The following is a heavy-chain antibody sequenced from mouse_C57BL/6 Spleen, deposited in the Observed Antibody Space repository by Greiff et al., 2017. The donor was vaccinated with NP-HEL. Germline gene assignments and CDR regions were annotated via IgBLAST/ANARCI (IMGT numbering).Heavy chain of an antibody. Sequence: EVQRVESGGGLVKPGGSLKLSCAASGFTFSSYAMSWVRQTPEKRLEWVATISDGGSYTYYPDNVKGRFTISRDNAKNNLYLQMSHLKSEDTAMYYCARGGCNYVRPFDYWGQGTTLTVAS. CDR3: ARGGCNYVRPFDY. J-gene: IGHJ2*01. CDR2: ISDGGSYT. V-gene: IGHV5-4*01. D-gene: IGHD2-1*01. CDR1: GFTFSSYA.